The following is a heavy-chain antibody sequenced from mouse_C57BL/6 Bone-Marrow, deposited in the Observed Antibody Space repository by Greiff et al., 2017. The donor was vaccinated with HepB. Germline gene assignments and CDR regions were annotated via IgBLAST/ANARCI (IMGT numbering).Heavy chain of an antibody. D-gene: IGHD2-5*01. J-gene: IGHJ2*01. CDR1: GYTFTDYE. Sequence: QVQLQQSGAELVRPGASVTLSCKASGYTFTDYEMHWVKQTPVHGLEWIGAIDPETGGTAYNQKFKGKAILTADKSSSTAYMELRSLTSEDSAVYYCTRSAYYSNFGGYWGQGTTLTVSS. V-gene: IGHV1-15*01. CDR2: IDPETGGT. CDR3: TRSAYYSNFGGY.